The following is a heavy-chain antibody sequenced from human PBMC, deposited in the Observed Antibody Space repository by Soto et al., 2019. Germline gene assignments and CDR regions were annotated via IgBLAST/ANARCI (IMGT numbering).Heavy chain of an antibody. CDR2: ISASGGST. J-gene: IGHJ6*02. V-gene: IGHV3-23*01. D-gene: IGHD3-22*01. CDR1: GFTFSSYA. Sequence: LRLSCAASGFTFSSYAMNWVRQAPGKGLEWVSGISASGGSTYYGDPVKGRFTISRDNSNNTMYLQMNSLRAEDSAVYYCVKLYDGRAYSLGNYYDMDIWGQGTTVTVSS. CDR3: VKLYDGRAYSLGNYYDMDI.